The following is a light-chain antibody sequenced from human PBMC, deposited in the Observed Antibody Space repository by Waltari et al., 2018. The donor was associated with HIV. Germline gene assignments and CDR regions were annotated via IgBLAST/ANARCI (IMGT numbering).Light chain of an antibody. V-gene: IGLV2-8*01. J-gene: IGLJ2*01. CDR3: SSYAGSLV. CDR1: SSDIGGYNY. CDR2: EVT. Sequence: QSALTQPPSASGSPGQSVTISCTGTSSDIGGYNYVSWYQQHPGKAPKLIIYEVTKRPSGVPGRFAGSKSGNTSSLTVSGLQAEDEADYYCSSYAGSLVFGGGTKLTVL.